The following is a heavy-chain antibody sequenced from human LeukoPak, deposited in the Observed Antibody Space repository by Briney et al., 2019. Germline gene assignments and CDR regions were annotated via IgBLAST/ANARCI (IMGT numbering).Heavy chain of an antibody. CDR2: ISSSSSTI. CDR3: ASYWPPTGITGNGAFDI. Sequence: GGSLRLSCAASGFTFSSYSMNWVRQAPGKGLEWVSYISSSSSTIYYADSVKGRFTISRDNAKNSLYLQMNSLRAEDTAVYYCASYWPPTGITGNGAFDIWGQGTMVTVSS. J-gene: IGHJ3*02. V-gene: IGHV3-48*04. CDR1: GFTFSSYS. D-gene: IGHD1-7*01.